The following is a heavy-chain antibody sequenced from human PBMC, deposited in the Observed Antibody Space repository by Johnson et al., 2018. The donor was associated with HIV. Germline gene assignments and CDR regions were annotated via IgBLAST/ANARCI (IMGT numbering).Heavy chain of an antibody. CDR3: AKEGYSSGWYGPPDAFDI. J-gene: IGHJ3*02. Sequence: VQLVESGGGVIRPGGSLRLSCAASGFTFDDYGMSWVRQAPGKGLEWVSAISGSGGSTYYADSVQGRFTISRDNSKNTLYLQMNSLRAEDTAVYYCAKEGYSSGWYGPPDAFDIWGQGTMVTVSS. D-gene: IGHD6-19*01. CDR2: ISGSGGST. V-gene: IGHV3-23*04. CDR1: GFTFDDYG.